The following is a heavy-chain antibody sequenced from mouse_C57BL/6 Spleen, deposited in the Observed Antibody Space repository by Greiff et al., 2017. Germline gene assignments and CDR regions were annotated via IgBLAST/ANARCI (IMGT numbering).Heavy chain of an antibody. J-gene: IGHJ2*01. CDR1: GYAFSSYW. Sequence: VKVVESGAELVKPGASVKISCKASGYAFSSYWMNWVKQRPGQGLEWIGQIYPGDGDTNYNGKFKGKATLTADKSSSTAYMQLSSLTSEDSAVYFCARDLGTGTLFDYWGQGTTLTVSS. D-gene: IGHD4-1*01. CDR3: ARDLGTGTLFDY. CDR2: IYPGDGDT. V-gene: IGHV1-80*01.